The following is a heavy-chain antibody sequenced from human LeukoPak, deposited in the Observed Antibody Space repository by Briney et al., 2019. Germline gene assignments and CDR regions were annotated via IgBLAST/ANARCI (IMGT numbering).Heavy chain of an antibody. Sequence: PGGSLRLSCAASGFTFTSYLMNWVRQAPGKGLEWVSSISSSGGDTYYANSVKGRFTISRDNAKNSLYLQMSSLRADDTAVYYCARNFEVQVYYLADFDYWGQGTLVTVSS. CDR2: ISSSGGDT. CDR3: ARNFEVQVYYLADFDY. CDR1: GFTFTSYL. D-gene: IGHD3-22*01. V-gene: IGHV3-21*01. J-gene: IGHJ4*02.